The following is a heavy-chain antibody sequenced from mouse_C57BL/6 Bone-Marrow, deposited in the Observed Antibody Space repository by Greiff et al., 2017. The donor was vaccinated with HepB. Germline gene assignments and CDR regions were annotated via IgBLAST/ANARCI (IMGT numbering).Heavy chain of an antibody. Sequence: EVKLMESGPVLVKPGASVKMSCKASGYTFTDYYMNWVKQSHGKSLEWIGVINPYNGGTSYNQKFKGKATLTVDKSSSTAYMELNSLTSEDSAVYYCARLRSYAMDYWGQGTSVTVSS. CDR1: GYTFTDYY. J-gene: IGHJ4*01. V-gene: IGHV1-19*01. CDR3: ARLRSYAMDY. CDR2: INPYNGGT.